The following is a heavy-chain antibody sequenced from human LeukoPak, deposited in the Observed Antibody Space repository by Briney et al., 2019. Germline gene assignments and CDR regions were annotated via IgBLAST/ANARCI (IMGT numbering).Heavy chain of an antibody. CDR3: TTVTMVRDYDY. V-gene: IGHV3-15*01. CDR2: IKSKGDGGTT. J-gene: IGHJ4*02. D-gene: IGHD3-10*01. CDR1: GFTFSDDW. Sequence: GGSLRLSCAASGFTFSDDWMSWVCQAPGKGLEWVGRIKSKGDGGTTDYPAPVKGRFTVSRDDSKNMLYLEMNSLKIEDTAVYYCTTVTMVRDYDYWGQGTLVTVSS.